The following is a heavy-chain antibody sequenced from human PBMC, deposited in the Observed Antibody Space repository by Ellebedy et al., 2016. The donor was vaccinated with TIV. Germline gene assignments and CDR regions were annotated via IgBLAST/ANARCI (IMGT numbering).Heavy chain of an antibody. Sequence: PGGSLRLSCAASGFVFSNHAMTWVRQAPGKGLEWVSGVRGSGGETFYADSVKVRFTISRDNSKPIVYLQMNSLRVEDTAVYYCAKGLGAYDLGGDYWGQGTLVTVSS. V-gene: IGHV3-23*01. CDR3: AKGLGAYDLGGDY. CDR2: VRGSGGET. J-gene: IGHJ4*02. CDR1: GFVFSNHA. D-gene: IGHD5-12*01.